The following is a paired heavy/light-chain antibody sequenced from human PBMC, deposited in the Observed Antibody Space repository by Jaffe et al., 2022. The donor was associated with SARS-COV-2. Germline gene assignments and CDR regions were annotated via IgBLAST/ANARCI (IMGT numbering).Heavy chain of an antibody. Sequence: QVQLVESGGGVVQPGRSLRLSCAASGFTFSSYGMHWVRQAPGKGLEWVAVISYDGSNKYYADSVKGRFTISRDNSKNTLYLQMNSLRAEDTAVYYCAKDLGPDYGDYRPLEYYYYYGMDVWGQGTTVTVSS. D-gene: IGHD4-17*01. CDR3: AKDLGPDYGDYRPLEYYYYYGMDV. J-gene: IGHJ6*02. V-gene: IGHV3-30*18. CDR1: GFTFSSYG. CDR2: ISYDGSNK.
Light chain of an antibody. V-gene: IGKV1-39*01. J-gene: IGKJ2*01. CDR3: QQSYSTPPFT. CDR1: QSISSY. Sequence: DIQMTQSPSSLSASVGDRVTITCRASQSISSYLNWYQQKPGKAPKLLIYAASSLQSGVPSRFSGSGSGTDFTLTISSLQPEDFATYYCQQSYSTPPFTFGQGTKLEIK. CDR2: AAS.